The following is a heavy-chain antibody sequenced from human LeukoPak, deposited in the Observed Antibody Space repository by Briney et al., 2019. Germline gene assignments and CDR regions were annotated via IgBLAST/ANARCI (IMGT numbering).Heavy chain of an antibody. CDR3: ARDAPGDFDL. CDR2: INPSGGST. CDR1: EYTFTGYY. Sequence: ASVKVSCKTSEYTFTGYYIHWERQAPGQGLEWMGIINPSGGSTSYAQKFQGRVTMTRDTSTSTVYMELSSLRSEDTAVYYCARDAPGDFDLWGRGTLVTVSP. J-gene: IGHJ2*01. V-gene: IGHV1-46*01.